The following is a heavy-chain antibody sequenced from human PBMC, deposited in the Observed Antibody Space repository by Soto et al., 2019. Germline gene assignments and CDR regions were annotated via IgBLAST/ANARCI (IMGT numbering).Heavy chain of an antibody. CDR3: AKVGLELRFYYFDY. Sequence: QVQLVESGGGVVQPGRSLRLSCAASGFTFSSYGMHWVRQAPGKGLEWVAVISYDGSNKYYADSVKGRFTISRDNSKNTLYLQVNRLGAEDTAVYYCAKVGLELRFYYFDYWGQGTLFTVCS. CDR1: GFTFSSYG. J-gene: IGHJ4*02. V-gene: IGHV3-30*18. D-gene: IGHD1-7*01. CDR2: ISYDGSNK.